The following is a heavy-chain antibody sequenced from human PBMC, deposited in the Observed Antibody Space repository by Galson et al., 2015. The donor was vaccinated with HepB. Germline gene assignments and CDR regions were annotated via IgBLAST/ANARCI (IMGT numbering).Heavy chain of an antibody. D-gene: IGHD6-19*01. CDR1: GDSIRSYY. CDR3: ARVRQSSDIDY. V-gene: IGHV4-59*08. CDR2: IYHSGST. Sequence: ETLSLTCTVSGDSIRSYYWSWIRQPPGKGLEWIGYIYHSGSTNYNPSLKSRSTISVDTSKNQFSLKLASVTAADTAVCYCARVRQSSDIDYWGQGTLVTVSS. J-gene: IGHJ4*02.